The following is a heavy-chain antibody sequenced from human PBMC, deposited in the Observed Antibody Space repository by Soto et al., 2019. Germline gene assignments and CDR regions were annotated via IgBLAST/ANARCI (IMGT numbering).Heavy chain of an antibody. J-gene: IGHJ3*02. D-gene: IGHD1-1*01. V-gene: IGHV4-4*02. Sequence: SETLSLTCAVSSGSISSSNWWSWVRQPPGKGLEWIGEIYHSGSTNYNPSLKSRVTISVDKSKNQFSLKLSSVTAADTAVYYCARGNWPADGDPEYAFDIWGQGTMVTVSS. CDR2: IYHSGST. CDR3: ARGNWPADGDPEYAFDI. CDR1: SGSISSSNW.